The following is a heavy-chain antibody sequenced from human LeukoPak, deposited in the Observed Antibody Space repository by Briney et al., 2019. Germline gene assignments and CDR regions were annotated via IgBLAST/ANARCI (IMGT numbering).Heavy chain of an antibody. D-gene: IGHD2-21*01. CDR2: VYYSGST. V-gene: IGHV4-4*02. Sequence: SGTLSLTCAVSGGSISSRNWWSWVRQPPGKGLEWIGEVYYSGSTNYNPSLKSRLTMSLDKSKNQFSLSLSSVTAADTAIYYCAGSIYNFDYWGQGTLVTVSS. CDR1: GGSISSRNW. J-gene: IGHJ4*02. CDR3: AGSIYNFDY.